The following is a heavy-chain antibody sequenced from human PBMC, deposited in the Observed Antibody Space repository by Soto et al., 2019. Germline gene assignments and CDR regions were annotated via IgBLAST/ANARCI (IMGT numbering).Heavy chain of an antibody. D-gene: IGHD3-10*01. Sequence: EAQLLESGGELIQPGGSLRLSCAASGFTYSSHGMSWVRQAPGKGLEWIAGLSCVGGSTYYADSVKGRFTISRDNSMNTLDLIRNSLRGEDTALYYCSRYGQYRTDVFDIWGQGTMVTVYS. V-gene: IGHV3-23*01. CDR3: SRYGQYRTDVFDI. CDR1: GFTYSSHG. CDR2: LSCVGGST. J-gene: IGHJ3*02.